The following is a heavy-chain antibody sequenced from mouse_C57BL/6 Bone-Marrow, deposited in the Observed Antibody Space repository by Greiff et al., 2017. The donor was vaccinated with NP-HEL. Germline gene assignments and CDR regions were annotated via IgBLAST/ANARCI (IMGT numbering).Heavy chain of an antibody. D-gene: IGHD4-1*01. J-gene: IGHJ2*01. CDR1: GYTFTNYW. V-gene: IGHV1-63*01. Sequence: VKLQESGAELVRPGTSVKMSCKASGYTFTNYWIGWAKQRPGHGLEWIGDIYPGGGYTNYNEKFKGKATLTADKSSSTAYMQFSSLTSEDSAIYYCAREKNWYYFDYWGQGTTLTVSS. CDR2: IYPGGGYT. CDR3: AREKNWYYFDY.